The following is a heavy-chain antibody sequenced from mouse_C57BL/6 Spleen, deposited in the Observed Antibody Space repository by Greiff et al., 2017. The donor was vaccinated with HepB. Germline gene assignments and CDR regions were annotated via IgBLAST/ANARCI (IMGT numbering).Heavy chain of an antibody. V-gene: IGHV1-42*01. CDR1: GYSFTGYY. Sequence: VQLQQSGPELVKPGASVKISCKASGYSFTGYYMNWVKQSPEKSLEWIGEINPSTGGTTYNQKFKDKATLTVDKSSSTAYMQLKSLTSEDSAVYYCARPDYYGSSLYYAMDDWGQGPSVTASS. CDR3: ARPDYYGSSLYYAMDD. J-gene: IGHJ4*01. CDR2: INPSTGGT. D-gene: IGHD1-1*01.